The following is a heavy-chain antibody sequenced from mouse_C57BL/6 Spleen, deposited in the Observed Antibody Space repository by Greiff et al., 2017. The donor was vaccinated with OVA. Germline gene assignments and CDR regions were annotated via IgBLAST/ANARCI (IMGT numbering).Heavy chain of an antibody. V-gene: IGHV5-17*01. Sequence: EVQLQESGGGLVKPGGSLTLSCAASGFTFSDYGMHWVRQAPEKGLEWVAYISSGSSTIYYADAVKGRFTISRDNAKNTLFLQMAIVRSEDTAMYYCARIYYDYPWLAYWGQGTLVTVSA. CDR1: GFTFSDYG. CDR3: ARIYYDYPWLAY. J-gene: IGHJ3*01. D-gene: IGHD2-4*01. CDR2: ISSGSSTI.